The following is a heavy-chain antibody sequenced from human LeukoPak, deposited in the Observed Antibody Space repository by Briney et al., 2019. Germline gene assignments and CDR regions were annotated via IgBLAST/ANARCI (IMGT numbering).Heavy chain of an antibody. CDR3: ARALPSSGYWSTFDY. D-gene: IGHD3-22*01. V-gene: IGHV1-46*01. CDR1: GYTFTSYY. J-gene: IGHJ4*02. Sequence: GASVKVSCKASGYTFTSYYMHWVRQAPGQGLEWMGIINPSGGSTSYAQKFQGRVTMTRDTSTSTVYMELSSLRSEDTAVYYCARALPSSGYWSTFDYWGQGTLVTVSS. CDR2: INPSGGST.